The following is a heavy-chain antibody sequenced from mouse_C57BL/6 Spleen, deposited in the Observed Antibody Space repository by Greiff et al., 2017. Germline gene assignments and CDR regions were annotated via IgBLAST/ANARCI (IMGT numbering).Heavy chain of an antibody. CDR2: IDPSDSYT. Sequence: VQLQQPGAELVKPGASVKLSCKASGYTFTSYWMKWVNQRPGQGLEWIGEIDPSDSYTNSNKQFKGKATLTVDTSSSTAYMQLSSLTSEDSAVYYCARRGPYGSSYYWGQGTTLTVSS. J-gene: IGHJ2*01. CDR3: ARRGPYGSSYY. D-gene: IGHD1-1*01. CDR1: GYTFTSYW. V-gene: IGHV1-50*01.